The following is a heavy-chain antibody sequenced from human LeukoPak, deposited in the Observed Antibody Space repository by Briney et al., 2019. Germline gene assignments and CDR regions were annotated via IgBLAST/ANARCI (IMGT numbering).Heavy chain of an antibody. CDR2: IYYSGST. D-gene: IGHD3-10*01. Sequence: PSETLSLTCTVSGGSINSFYWSWVRQPPGGGLEWIGYIYYSGSTNYNPSLESRVAMSVDASKNHFSLWLTSVTAADTAVYYCARLARLTLIRGVTGYHSLDVWGKGTKVTVSS. J-gene: IGHJ6*04. CDR1: GGSINSFY. V-gene: IGHV4-59*01. CDR3: ARLARLTLIRGVTGYHSLDV.